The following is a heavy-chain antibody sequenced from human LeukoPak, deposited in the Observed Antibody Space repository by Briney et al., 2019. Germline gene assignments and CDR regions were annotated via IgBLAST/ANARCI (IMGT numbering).Heavy chain of an antibody. J-gene: IGHJ6*02. CDR2: INHSGST. CDR3: ARGRYCSGGSCYPWAYGMDV. CDR1: GGSFSGYY. D-gene: IGHD2-15*01. V-gene: IGHV4-34*01. Sequence: SETLSLTCAVYGGSFSGYYWSWIRQPPGEGLEWIGEINHSGSTNYNPSLKSRVTISVGTSKNQFSLKLSSVTAADTAVYYCARGRYCSGGSCYPWAYGMDVWGQGTTVTVSS.